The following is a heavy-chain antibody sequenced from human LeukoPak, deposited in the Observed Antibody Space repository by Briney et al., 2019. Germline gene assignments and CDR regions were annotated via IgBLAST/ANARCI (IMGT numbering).Heavy chain of an antibody. J-gene: IGHJ4*02. CDR1: GYTFTSHG. CDR3: ARRRGYCSGGSCFFVFDY. D-gene: IGHD2-15*01. CDR2: INPNSGGT. V-gene: IGHV1-2*02. Sequence: ASVKVSCKASGYTFTSHGISWVRQAPGQGLEWMGWINPNSGGTNYAQKFQGRATMTRDTSISTAYMELSRLRSDDTAVYYCARRRGYCSGGSCFFVFDYWGQGTLVTVSS.